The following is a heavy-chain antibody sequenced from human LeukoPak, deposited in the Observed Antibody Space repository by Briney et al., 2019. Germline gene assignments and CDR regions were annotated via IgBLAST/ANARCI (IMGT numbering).Heavy chain of an antibody. CDR3: AREGYCNSTSCDKPFDY. V-gene: IGHV1-18*01. D-gene: IGHD2-2*01. Sequence: ASVKVSCKASGYTFTSYGITWVRQAPGQGLEWMGWISAYNGHTNYAQKFQGRVTMTTDTSTSTAYMELRSLRSDDTALYYCAREGYCNSTSCDKPFDYWGQGTLDTVSS. J-gene: IGHJ4*02. CDR2: ISAYNGHT. CDR1: GYTFTSYG.